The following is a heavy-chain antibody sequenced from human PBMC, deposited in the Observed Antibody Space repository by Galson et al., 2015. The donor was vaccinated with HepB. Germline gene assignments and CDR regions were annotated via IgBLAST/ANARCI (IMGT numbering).Heavy chain of an antibody. V-gene: IGHV3-66*01. CDR1: GFTVSSNY. CDR2: IYGGGST. CDR3: ARDSGDWNQDY. D-gene: IGHD1-1*01. Sequence: LRLSCAGSGFTVSSNYMNWVRQAPGEGREWVSVIYGGGSTHYADSVRGRFTISRDNSKNTLYLEMNSLRAEDTALYYCARDSGDWNQDYWGQGTLVTVSS. J-gene: IGHJ4*02.